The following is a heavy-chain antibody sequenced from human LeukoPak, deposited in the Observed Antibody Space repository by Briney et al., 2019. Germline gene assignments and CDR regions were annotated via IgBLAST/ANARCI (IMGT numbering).Heavy chain of an antibody. V-gene: IGHV4-39*01. J-gene: IGHJ4*02. CDR1: GGSISSSSYY. Sequence: SETLSLTCTVSGGSISSSSYYWGWIRQPPGKGLEWIVSIYYSGSTYYNPSLKSRVTISVDTSKNQFSLKLSSVTAADTAVYYCARHSTDRNYDFWSGGSFDYWGQGTLVTVSS. CDR2: IYYSGST. D-gene: IGHD3-3*01. CDR3: ARHSTDRNYDFWSGGSFDY.